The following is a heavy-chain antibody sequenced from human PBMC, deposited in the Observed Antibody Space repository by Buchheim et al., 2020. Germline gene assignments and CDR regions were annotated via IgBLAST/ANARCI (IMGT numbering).Heavy chain of an antibody. Sequence: QVQLQQWGAGLLKPSETLSLTCAVYGGSFSGYYWSWIRQPPGKGLEWIGEINHSGSTNYNPSLKSRVTISVDTSKNQFSLKLSSVTAADTDVYYCARVNVRSVKGHVVDYWGQGTL. J-gene: IGHJ4*02. V-gene: IGHV4-34*01. D-gene: IGHD3-10*02. CDR1: GGSFSGYY. CDR3: ARVNVRSVKGHVVDY. CDR2: INHSGST.